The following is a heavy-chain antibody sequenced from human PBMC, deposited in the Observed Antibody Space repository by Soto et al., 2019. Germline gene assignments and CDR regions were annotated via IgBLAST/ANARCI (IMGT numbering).Heavy chain of an antibody. D-gene: IGHD6-19*01. Sequence: GGSLRLSCAASGFTFSSYWMSWVRQAPGKGLEWVANIKQDGSGKYYVDSVKGRFTISRDNAKNSLYLQMNSLRAEDTAVYYCARDRVGAVGFYYMDVWGKGTTVTVSS. V-gene: IGHV3-7*01. CDR3: ARDRVGAVGFYYMDV. CDR2: IKQDGSGK. CDR1: GFTFSSYW. J-gene: IGHJ6*03.